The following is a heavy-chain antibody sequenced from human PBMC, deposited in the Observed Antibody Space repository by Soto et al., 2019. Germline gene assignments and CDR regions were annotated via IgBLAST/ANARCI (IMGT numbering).Heavy chain of an antibody. D-gene: IGHD2-15*01. CDR1: GYTFTSYA. Sequence: QVQLVQSGAEVKKPVASVKVSCKASGYTFTSYAMHWVRQAPGQRLEWMGWINAGNGNTTYSQKFQGRVTITRDTSASTAYMELSSLRSEDTAVYYCARGPGGPDGPGDYWGQGTLVTVSS. V-gene: IGHV1-3*01. J-gene: IGHJ4*02. CDR2: INAGNGNT. CDR3: ARGPGGPDGPGDY.